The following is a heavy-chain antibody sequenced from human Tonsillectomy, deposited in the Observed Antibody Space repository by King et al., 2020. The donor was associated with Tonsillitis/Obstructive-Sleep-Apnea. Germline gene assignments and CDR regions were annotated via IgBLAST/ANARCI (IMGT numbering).Heavy chain of an antibody. J-gene: IGHJ6*03. CDR3: ARESAHYDFWSGYDSNTYYMDV. V-gene: IGHV3-74*01. Sequence: VQLVESGGGLVQPGGSLRLSCAASGFTFSSYWMHWVRQAPGKGLVWVSRIKSDGSSTRYADSVKGRFTISRDNAKNTQYLQMNSLRAEDTAVYYCARESAHYDFWSGYDSNTYYMDVWGKGTTVTVSS. CDR2: IKSDGSST. CDR1: GFTFSSYW. D-gene: IGHD3-3*01.